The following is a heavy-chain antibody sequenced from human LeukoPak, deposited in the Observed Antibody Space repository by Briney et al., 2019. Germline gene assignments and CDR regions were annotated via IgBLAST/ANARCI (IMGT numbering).Heavy chain of an antibody. CDR1: GDTFTSFS. CDR2: IIPTFGTP. J-gene: IGHJ4*02. D-gene: IGHD5-18*01. Sequence: SVKVSCKASGDTFTSFSISWVRQAPGQGLEWMGGIIPTFGTPNYAQKFQGRVTITTGESTSTSYMELSSLRSEDTAVYYWAGAPLRGYTYGHPFDYWGQGTLVTVSS. CDR3: AGAPLRGYTYGHPFDY. V-gene: IGHV1-69*05.